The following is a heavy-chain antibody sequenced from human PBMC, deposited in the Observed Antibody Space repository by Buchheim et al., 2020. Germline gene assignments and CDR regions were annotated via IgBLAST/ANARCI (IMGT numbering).Heavy chain of an antibody. Sequence: EVQLLESGGGLVQPGGSLRLSCAASGFTFTSYAMSWVRQAPGKGLVWVSGISYSGSSTYLADSVKGRFTISRDNSTNTLYLEMNSLRADDTAVYYCARRIQSGSYVDYDYWGQGTL. J-gene: IGHJ4*02. CDR2: ISYSGSST. V-gene: IGHV3-23*01. CDR1: GFTFTSYA. D-gene: IGHD1-26*01. CDR3: ARRIQSGSYVDYDY.